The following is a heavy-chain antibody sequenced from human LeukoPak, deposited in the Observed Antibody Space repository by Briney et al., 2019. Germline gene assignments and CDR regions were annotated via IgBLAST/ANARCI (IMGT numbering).Heavy chain of an antibody. Sequence: PGGSLRLSCATSGFTFSRYAMNWVRQAPGKGLEWVSAISDSGNSAYYADSVKGRFTVSRDKSNNTLFLQMTRLTADDTAVYYCAKDASPLPNVFDIWGQGTKAIVS. V-gene: IGHV3-23*01. CDR1: GFTFSRYA. CDR3: AKDASPLPNVFDI. J-gene: IGHJ3*02. CDR2: ISDSGNSA.